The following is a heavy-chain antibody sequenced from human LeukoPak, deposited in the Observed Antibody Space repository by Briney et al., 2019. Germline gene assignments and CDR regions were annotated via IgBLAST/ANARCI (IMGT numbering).Heavy chain of an antibody. V-gene: IGHV1-69*04. J-gene: IGHJ5*02. CDR2: IIPMLGIA. Sequence: SVKVSCKASGGTFSSYAISWVRQTPGQGVEWMGRIIPMLGIANYAQKFQGRVTITADKSTSTAYMELSSLRSEDTAVYYCARDRSWFDPWGQGTLVTVSS. CDR3: ARDRSWFDP. CDR1: GGTFSSYA.